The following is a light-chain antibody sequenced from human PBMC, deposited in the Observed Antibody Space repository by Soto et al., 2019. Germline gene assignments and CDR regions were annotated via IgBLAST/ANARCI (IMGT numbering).Light chain of an antibody. CDR3: QQYNKWPRT. CDR2: GAS. J-gene: IGKJ1*01. V-gene: IGKV3-15*01. Sequence: IVLTQSPATLALSPGERATLSCRASQSVSSYLAWYQQKPGQAPRLLIYGASTRATGIPARFSGSGSGTEFTLIISILQPADFAVYYCQQYNKWPRTVGQGTKG. CDR1: QSVSSY.